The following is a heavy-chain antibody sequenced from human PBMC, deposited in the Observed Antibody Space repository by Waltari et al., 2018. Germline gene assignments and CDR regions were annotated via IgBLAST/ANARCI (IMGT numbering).Heavy chain of an antibody. CDR3: ATSPHDILTGYPWGFDY. CDR1: GGSISSYY. Sequence: QVQLQESGPGLVKPSETLSLTCTVSGGSISSYYWSWIRQPPGKGLEWIGYIYYSGSTNYSPSLKSRGTIPVDTSKNQFSLKLSSVTAADTAVYYCATSPHDILTGYPWGFDYWGQGTLVTVSS. CDR2: IYYSGST. V-gene: IGHV4-59*01. J-gene: IGHJ4*02. D-gene: IGHD3-9*01.